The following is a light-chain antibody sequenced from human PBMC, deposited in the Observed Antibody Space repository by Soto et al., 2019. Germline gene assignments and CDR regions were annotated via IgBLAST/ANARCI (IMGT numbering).Light chain of an antibody. V-gene: IGKV1-27*01. CDR1: QGIRNY. J-gene: IGKJ3*01. CDR3: QKYDRAPFT. Sequence: DIQMTQSTSSLSVSVGDRVTITCRASQGIRNYLAWYQQKPGKVPTLLIYAASTLQSGVPSRFSGSGSGTDFTLTINSLQPEDIATYYCQKYDRAPFTFGPGTKVDIK. CDR2: AAS.